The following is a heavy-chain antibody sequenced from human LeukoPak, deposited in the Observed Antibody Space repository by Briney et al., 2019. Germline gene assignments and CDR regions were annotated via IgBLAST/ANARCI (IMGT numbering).Heavy chain of an antibody. Sequence: SQTLSLTCAISGDSVSSNGAAWNWIRQSPSRGLEWLGTTYYRSKWYNDYAVSVKSRITINPDTSKNQFSLQLNSVTPEDTAVYYCARAGREYQLPTIAYSWFDPWGQGTLVTVSS. CDR1: GDSVSSNGAA. CDR3: ARAGREYQLPTIAYSWFDP. CDR2: TYYRSKWYN. V-gene: IGHV6-1*01. J-gene: IGHJ5*02. D-gene: IGHD2-2*01.